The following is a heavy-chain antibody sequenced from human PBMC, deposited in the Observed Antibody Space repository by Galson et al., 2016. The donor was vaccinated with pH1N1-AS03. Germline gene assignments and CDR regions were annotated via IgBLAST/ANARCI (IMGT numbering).Heavy chain of an antibody. CDR1: GYRFTNYW. J-gene: IGHJ3*02. CDR3: ARPRLNYFDN. D-gene: IGHD1-7*01. V-gene: IGHV5-51*03. Sequence: QSGAEVKKPGESLKISCKGSGYRFTNYWIGWVRQMPGKGLEWMGIINPGNSDSRYNKSFQGQVTISADTSISTVYLQWSSLQASDTAMYYCARPRLNYFDNWGQGTMVIVSS. CDR2: INPGNSDS.